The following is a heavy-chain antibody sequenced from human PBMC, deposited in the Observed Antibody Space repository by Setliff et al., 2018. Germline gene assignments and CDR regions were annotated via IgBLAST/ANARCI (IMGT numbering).Heavy chain of an antibody. V-gene: IGHV4-39*07. D-gene: IGHD5-18*01. CDR3: ARALYSYDFDY. CDR2: IIPGGST. Sequence: LVNPTQTLTLTCTFSGFSLSTSGVGVGWIRQPPGKRLEWIGEIIPGGSTYYNPSLKSRVTISVDTSKNQFSLKLSSVTAADTAVYYCARALYSYDFDYWGQGTLVTVSS. CDR1: GFSLSTSGVG. J-gene: IGHJ4*02.